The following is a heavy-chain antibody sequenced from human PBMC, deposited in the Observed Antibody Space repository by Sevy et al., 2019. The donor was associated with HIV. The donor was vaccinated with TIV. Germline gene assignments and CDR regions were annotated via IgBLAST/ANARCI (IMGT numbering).Heavy chain of an antibody. CDR1: GYTLTELS. CDR2: FDPEDGET. CDR3: ATAFYGDYVYFDY. V-gene: IGHV1-24*01. D-gene: IGHD4-17*01. J-gene: IGHJ4*02. Sequence: ASVKVSCKVSGYTLTELSMHWVRQAPGNGLEWMGGFDPEDGETIYAQKFQGRVTMTEDTSTDTAYMELSSLRSEDTAVDYCATAFYGDYVYFDYWGQGTLVTVSS.